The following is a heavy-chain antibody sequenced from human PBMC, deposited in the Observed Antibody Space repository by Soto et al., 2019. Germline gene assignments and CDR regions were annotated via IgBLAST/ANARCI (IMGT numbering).Heavy chain of an antibody. CDR1: GDIFANSW. CDR2: IYPGDSDT. D-gene: IGHD2-21*02. Sequence: GESLKISCKGSGDIFANSWIGGVRQMSGKGLEWMGIIYPGDSDTRYGPSFQGQVTISADRSIITAYLQWSSLKASDTAIYYCARRRNDFNDGFDIWGQGTMVTVSS. J-gene: IGHJ3*02. CDR3: ARRRNDFNDGFDI. V-gene: IGHV5-51*01.